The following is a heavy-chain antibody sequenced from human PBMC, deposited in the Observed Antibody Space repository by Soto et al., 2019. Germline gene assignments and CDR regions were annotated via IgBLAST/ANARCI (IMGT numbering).Heavy chain of an antibody. Sequence: XTXSLTCTVSGGSIGSYYWSWIRQPPGKGLEWIGXIYYSXSTNYKPSLKXXVTISVDTSKNQSSLKLSSVNAADKAVYYCARSDSTKDFDIWGKGTMVTV. CDR1: GGSIGSYY. D-gene: IGHD3-22*01. V-gene: IGHV4-59*01. CDR2: IYYSXST. J-gene: IGHJ3*02. CDR3: ARSDSTKDFDI.